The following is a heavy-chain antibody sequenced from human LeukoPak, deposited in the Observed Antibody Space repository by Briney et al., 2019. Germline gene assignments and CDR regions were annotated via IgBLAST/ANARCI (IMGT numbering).Heavy chain of an antibody. CDR2: IYHSGST. Sequence: PQTLSLTCAVSGGSISSGGYSWSWIRQPPGKGLEWIGYIYHSGSTYYNPSLKSRVTISVDRSKNQFSLKLSSVTAADTAVYYCARGGATMVDIWGQGTMVTVSS. V-gene: IGHV4-30-2*01. D-gene: IGHD2-8*01. CDR1: GGSISSGGYS. J-gene: IGHJ3*02. CDR3: ARGGATMVDI.